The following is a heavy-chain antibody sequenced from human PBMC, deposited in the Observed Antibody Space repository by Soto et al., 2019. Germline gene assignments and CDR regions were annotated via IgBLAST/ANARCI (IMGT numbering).Heavy chain of an antibody. J-gene: IGHJ4*02. CDR2: ISSSSSTI. Sequence: EVQLVESGGGLVQPGGSLRLSCAASGFTCSDYALNWVRQAPGEGLEWISYISSSSSTIYFADSLKGWFTISKDKAKNSLYLQMNSLRDEDTAVYYCAATLQDCTRTSCYPGGRFDYWGQGTLVTVSS. V-gene: IGHV3-48*02. CDR3: AATLQDCTRTSCYPGGRFDY. CDR1: GFTCSDYA. D-gene: IGHD2-2*01.